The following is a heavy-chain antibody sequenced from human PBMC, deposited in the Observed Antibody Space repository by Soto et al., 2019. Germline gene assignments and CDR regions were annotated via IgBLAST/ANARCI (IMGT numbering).Heavy chain of an antibody. D-gene: IGHD3-10*01. V-gene: IGHV3-7*01. Sequence: EVQLVESGGGLVLPGGSLRLSCAASGFTFSSLWMSWVRQAPGKGLEWVADIKPDGSDQSYVDSVKGRFTISRENAMNSLYLQMNSLRGDDTAVYYCTRAGGSYYFDFWGQETLVTVSA. CDR1: GFTFSSLW. CDR3: TRAGGSYYFDF. CDR2: IKPDGSDQ. J-gene: IGHJ4*02.